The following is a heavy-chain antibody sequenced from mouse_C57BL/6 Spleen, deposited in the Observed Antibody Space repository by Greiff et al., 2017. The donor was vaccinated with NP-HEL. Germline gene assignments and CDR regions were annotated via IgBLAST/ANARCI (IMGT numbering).Heavy chain of an antibody. CDR3: ARHEYSFAY. V-gene: IGHV5-6*01. D-gene: IGHD5-1*01. J-gene: IGHJ3*01. CDR1: GFTFSSYG. CDR2: ISSGGSYT. Sequence: EVKVVESGGDLVKPGGSLKLSCAASGFTFSSYGMSWVRQTPDQRLEWVATISSGGSYTYYPDSVKGRFTISRDNAKNTLYLQMSSLKSEDTAMYYCARHEYSFAYWGQGTLVTVSA.